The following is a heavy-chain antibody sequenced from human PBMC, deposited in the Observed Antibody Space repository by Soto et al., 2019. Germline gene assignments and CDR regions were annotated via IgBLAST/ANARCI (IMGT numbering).Heavy chain of an antibody. CDR2: IHYSGTT. J-gene: IGHJ4*02. V-gene: IGHV4-59*01. D-gene: IGHD2-8*01. CDR3: ARYNSYAIDY. Sequence: SETLSLTCTVSGTSISSYYWSWIRQPPGKGLEWIANIHYSGTTNYNPSLASRVTLSVDTSKNQFSLKMTSVTAADRAMYFCARYNSYAIDYWGQGTPVTVSS. CDR1: GTSISSYY.